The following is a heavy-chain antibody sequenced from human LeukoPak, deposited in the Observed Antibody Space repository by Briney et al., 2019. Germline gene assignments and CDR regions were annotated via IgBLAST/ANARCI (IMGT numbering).Heavy chain of an antibody. D-gene: IGHD1-26*01. V-gene: IGHV4-34*01. CDR1: GGSFSGYY. Sequence: SETLSLTCAVYGGSFSGYYWSWIRQPPGKGLEWIGEINHSGSTNYNPSLKSRVTISVDTSKNQFSLKLSSVTAADTAVCYCARRRGSGSYDYYYGMDVWGQGTTVTVSS. J-gene: IGHJ6*02. CDR3: ARRRGSGSYDYYYGMDV. CDR2: INHSGST.